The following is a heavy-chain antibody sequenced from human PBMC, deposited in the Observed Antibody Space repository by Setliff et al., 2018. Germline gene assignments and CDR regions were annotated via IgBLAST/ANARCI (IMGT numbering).Heavy chain of an antibody. Sequence: ASVKVSCKASGHSLTSNHFHWGRQAPGKGLEWMGTINPNDGYTIYAPAFQGRVAMTTDTSTGTAYMELSGLTSADTALYYCIVNMVRPVTGLDSWGPGTLVTVSS. CDR1: GHSLTSNH. J-gene: IGHJ4*02. CDR3: IVNMVRPVTGLDS. D-gene: IGHD2-15*01. CDR2: INPNDGYT. V-gene: IGHV1-46*01.